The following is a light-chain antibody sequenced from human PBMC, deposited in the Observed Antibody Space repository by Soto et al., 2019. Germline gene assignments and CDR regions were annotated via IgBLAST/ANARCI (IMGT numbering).Light chain of an antibody. CDR3: QQFGSSSWT. V-gene: IGKV3-20*01. CDR2: GAS. CDR1: QSVSSSY. J-gene: IGKJ1*01. Sequence: ESVLTQSPGTLSLSPGEKATLSCRASQSVSSSYLAWYQQKPGQAPRLLIYGASSRATGIPDRFSGSGSGPDFTLTVSRLEPEDFAVYYCQQFGSSSWTFGQGTKVEI.